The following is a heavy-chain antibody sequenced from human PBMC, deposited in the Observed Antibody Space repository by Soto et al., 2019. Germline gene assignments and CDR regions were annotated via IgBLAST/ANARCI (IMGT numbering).Heavy chain of an antibody. Sequence: QVQLQQWGAGLLKPSETLSLTCVVSGGSLSDYFWSWIRQPPGMALEWIGEINHLGSINYNPSLKSRVTMSVDTSKNQFSRTLNSGTAADTATYYCARGGISHWAYFYYMDVWDRGTTVTVSS. V-gene: IGHV4-34*01. J-gene: IGHJ6*03. CDR1: GGSLSDYF. D-gene: IGHD2-21*01. CDR3: ARGGISHWAYFYYMDV. CDR2: INHLGSI.